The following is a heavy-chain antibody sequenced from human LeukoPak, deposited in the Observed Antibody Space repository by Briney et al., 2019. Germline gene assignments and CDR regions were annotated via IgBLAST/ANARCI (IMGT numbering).Heavy chain of an antibody. CDR2: ITSSSSSN. D-gene: IGHD1-1*01. CDR3: ARDPYNGAYSEGYYYYYMDV. J-gene: IGHJ6*03. Sequence: GGSLRLSCAASGFTFNGYNMNWVRQAPGKGLEWISYITSSSSSNSYADSVKGRFSISRDNAKNSLYLQMNSLRAEDTAIYYCARDPYNGAYSEGYYYYYMDVWGKGTTVTVS. V-gene: IGHV3-48*01. CDR1: GFTFNGYN.